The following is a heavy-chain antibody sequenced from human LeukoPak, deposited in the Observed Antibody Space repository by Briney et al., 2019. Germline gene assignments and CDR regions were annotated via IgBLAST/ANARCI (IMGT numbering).Heavy chain of an antibody. D-gene: IGHD1-1*01. V-gene: IGHV3-13*01. Sequence: PGGSLRLSCAASGFTFSDYDMHWARQATGKGLECVSAIGTAGDTYYTGSVKGRFTISRENAKNSLYLQMNSLRAGDTAVYYCARVAKERVGGVYYFDYWGQGTLVTVSS. CDR1: GFTFSDYD. CDR3: ARVAKERVGGVYYFDY. CDR2: IGTAGDT. J-gene: IGHJ4*02.